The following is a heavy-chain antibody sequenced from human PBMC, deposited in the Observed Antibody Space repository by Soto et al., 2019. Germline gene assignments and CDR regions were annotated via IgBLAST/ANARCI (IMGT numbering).Heavy chain of an antibody. V-gene: IGHV6-1*01. CDR2: TYYRSKWYY. Sequence: SQTLSLTCVISGDSVSIYSGAWNWIRQSPSRGLEWLGRTYYRSKWYYDYAESVKSRIIISVDTSKNQFSLQLNSVTPEDAAVYYCANDPGYSFDYWGQGTLVTVSS. CDR3: ANDPGYSFDY. D-gene: IGHD5-12*01. CDR1: GDSVSIYSGA. J-gene: IGHJ4*02.